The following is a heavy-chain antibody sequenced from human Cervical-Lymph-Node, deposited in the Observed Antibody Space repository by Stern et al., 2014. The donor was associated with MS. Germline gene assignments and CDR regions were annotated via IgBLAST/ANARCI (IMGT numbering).Heavy chain of an antibody. J-gene: IGHJ4*02. D-gene: IGHD3-22*01. V-gene: IGHV4-30-4*01. Sequence: QVQLVQSGPGLVKPSQTLSLTCTVSGGSISSGDYYWSWLRQPPGKGLEWIGYIYYSGGTYYNPSLKSRVTISIDTSKNQYSLKLSSVTAADTAVYYCARDRYYDSAFDYWGQGSLVTVSS. CDR2: IYYSGGT. CDR3: ARDRYYDSAFDY. CDR1: GGSISSGDYY.